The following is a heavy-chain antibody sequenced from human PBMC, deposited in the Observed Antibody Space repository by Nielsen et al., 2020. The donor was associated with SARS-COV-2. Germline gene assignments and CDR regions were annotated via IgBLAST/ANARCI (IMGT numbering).Heavy chain of an antibody. J-gene: IGHJ6*03. CDR3: ARGRLTLVRGVMYYYMDV. Sequence: GSLRLSCAVSGGSFSGYYWSWIRQPPGKGLEWIGEINPSGSTNYSPSLKSRVTISVATSKNQFSLRLSSVTAADTAVFYCARGRLTLVRGVMYYYMDVWGKGTTVTVSS. D-gene: IGHD3-10*01. V-gene: IGHV4-34*01. CDR1: GGSFSGYY. CDR2: INPSGST.